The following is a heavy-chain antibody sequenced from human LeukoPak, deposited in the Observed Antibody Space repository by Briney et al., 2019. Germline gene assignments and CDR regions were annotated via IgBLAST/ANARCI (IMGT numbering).Heavy chain of an antibody. CDR3: ARLKDIYDSSGYYYFDY. CDR1: GGSISSDY. D-gene: IGHD3-22*01. V-gene: IGHV4-4*07. Sequence: PSETLSLTCSVSGGSISSDYWSWIRQPAGKGLEWIGRMYTSGTPNYNPSLKSRVTISVDTSKNQFSLKLSSVTAADTAVYYCARLKDIYDSSGYYYFDYWGQGTLVTVSS. J-gene: IGHJ4*02. CDR2: MYTSGTP.